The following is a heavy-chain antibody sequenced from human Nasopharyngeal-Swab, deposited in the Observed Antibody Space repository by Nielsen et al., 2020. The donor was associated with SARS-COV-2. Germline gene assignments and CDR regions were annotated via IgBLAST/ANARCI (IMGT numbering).Heavy chain of an antibody. CDR3: ARDSSVAAAGRYYYYYYGMDV. D-gene: IGHD6-13*01. J-gene: IGHJ6*02. CDR2: ISSSSSTI. Sequence: GESLKISCAASGFTFSSYSMNWVRQAPGKGLEWVSYISSSSSTIYYADSVKGRFTISRDNAKNSLYLQMNSLRAEDTAVYYCARDSSVAAAGRYYYYYYGMDVWGQGTTVTVSS. CDR1: GFTFSSYS. V-gene: IGHV3-48*04.